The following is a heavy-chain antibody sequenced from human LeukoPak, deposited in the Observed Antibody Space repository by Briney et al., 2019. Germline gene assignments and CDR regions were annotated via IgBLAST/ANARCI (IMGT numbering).Heavy chain of an antibody. J-gene: IGHJ3*02. CDR3: ARRGSSGPSGAFDI. Sequence: GASVKVSCKASGGTFSSYAISWVRQAPGQGLEWMGGIIPIFGTANYAQKFQGRVTITADESTSTAYMELSSLRSEDTAVYYCARRGSSGPSGAFDIWGQGTMVTVSS. CDR2: IIPIFGTA. D-gene: IGHD3-22*01. V-gene: IGHV1-69*13. CDR1: GGTFSSYA.